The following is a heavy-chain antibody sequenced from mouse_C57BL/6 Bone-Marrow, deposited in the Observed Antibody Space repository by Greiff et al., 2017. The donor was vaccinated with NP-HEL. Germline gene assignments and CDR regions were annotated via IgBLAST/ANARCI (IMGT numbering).Heavy chain of an antibody. Sequence: QVQLQQSGAELVKPGASVKLSCKASGYTFTSYWMHWVKQRPGQGLEWIGMIHPNSGSTNYNEKFKSKATLTVDKSSSTAYMQLSSLTSEDSAVYYCARWLTGTPFAYWGQGTLVTVSA. CDR3: ARWLTGTPFAY. D-gene: IGHD4-1*01. CDR2: IHPNSGST. V-gene: IGHV1-64*01. J-gene: IGHJ3*01. CDR1: GYTFTSYW.